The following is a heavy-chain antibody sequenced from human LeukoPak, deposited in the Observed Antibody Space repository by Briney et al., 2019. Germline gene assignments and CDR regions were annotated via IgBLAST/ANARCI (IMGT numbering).Heavy chain of an antibody. CDR1: GGTFSSYS. J-gene: IGHJ4*02. D-gene: IGHD5-18*01. Sequence: SCKASGGTFSSYSLSWVRQPPGKGLEWVSYISSNSRTIYYADSVKGRFTISRDNAKNSLYLQMNSLRDDDTAVYYCARLHDTSMGGDWGQGTLVTVPS. CDR3: ARLHDTSMGGD. V-gene: IGHV3-48*02. CDR2: ISSNSRTI.